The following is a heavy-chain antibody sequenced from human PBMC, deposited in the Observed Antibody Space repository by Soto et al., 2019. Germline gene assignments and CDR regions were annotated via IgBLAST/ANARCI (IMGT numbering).Heavy chain of an antibody. CDR3: ARVVVGVVVPAAPNWFNP. CDR1: GGVFRGVY. Sequence: SGTPCPTFAVYGGVFRGVYWGWVRPPPGEGLEWIGEINHSGSTNYNPSLKSRVTISVDTSKNQFSLKLSSVTAADTAVYYCARVVVGVVVPAAPNWFNPWGQGTLVTVSS. V-gene: IGHV4-34*01. J-gene: IGHJ5*02. D-gene: IGHD2-2*01. CDR2: INHSGST.